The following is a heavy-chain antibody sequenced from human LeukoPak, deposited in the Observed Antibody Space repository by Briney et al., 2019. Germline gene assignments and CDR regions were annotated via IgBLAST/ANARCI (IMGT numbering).Heavy chain of an antibody. CDR3: ARAGVVEMATIGFDY. CDR2: INAGNGQT. J-gene: IGHJ4*02. D-gene: IGHD5-24*01. V-gene: IGHV1-3*01. Sequence: ASVKVSCKASGFTFTSYAIHWVRQAPGQRLEWMGWINAGNGQTKYSQKFQRRVTITRDTSASTAYMELSSLRSEDTAVYYCARAGVVEMATIGFDYWGQGTLVTVSS. CDR1: GFTFTSYA.